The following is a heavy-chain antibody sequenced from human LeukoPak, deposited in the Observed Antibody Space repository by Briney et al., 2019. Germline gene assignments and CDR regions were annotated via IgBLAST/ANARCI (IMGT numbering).Heavy chain of an antibody. CDR3: AKVTRSYYYDGLGY. D-gene: IGHD3-22*01. V-gene: IGHV3-48*03. Sequence: GGSLRLSCAASGFTFINYEMNWVRQAPGKGLEWISFIDSCAKTMYYADSVKGRFTISRDNAKNSLYLQMNSLRAEDTAVYFCAKVTRSYYYDGLGYWGQGTLVTVSS. CDR1: GFTFINYE. J-gene: IGHJ4*02. CDR2: IDSCAKTM.